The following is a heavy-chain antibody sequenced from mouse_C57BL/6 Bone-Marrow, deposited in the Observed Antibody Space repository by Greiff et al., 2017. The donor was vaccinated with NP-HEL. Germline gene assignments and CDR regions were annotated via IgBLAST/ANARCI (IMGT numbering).Heavy chain of an antibody. CDR1: GYTFTSYW. V-gene: IGHV1-61*01. J-gene: IGHJ2*01. Sequence: QVQLQQPGAELVRPGSSVKLSCKASGYTFTSYWMDWVKQRPGQGLEWIGNIYPSDSETHYNQKFKDKATLTVDKSSSTAYMQLSSLTSEDSAVYYCARQIYDGYPYYFDYWGQGTPLTVSS. D-gene: IGHD2-3*01. CDR2: IYPSDSET. CDR3: ARQIYDGYPYYFDY.